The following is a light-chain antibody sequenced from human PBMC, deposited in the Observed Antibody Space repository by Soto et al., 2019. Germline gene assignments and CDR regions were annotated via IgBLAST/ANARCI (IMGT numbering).Light chain of an antibody. CDR3: QHRSNWPRT. CDR1: QSVSSY. V-gene: IGKV3-11*01. J-gene: IGKJ1*01. CDR2: DAS. Sequence: EIVLTQSPATLSLSPGERATLSCSASQSVSSYLAWYQQKPGQAPRLLIYDASNRATGIPARFSGSGSGTDFTLTISSLEPEDFAVYYCQHRSNWPRTFGQGTKVEIK.